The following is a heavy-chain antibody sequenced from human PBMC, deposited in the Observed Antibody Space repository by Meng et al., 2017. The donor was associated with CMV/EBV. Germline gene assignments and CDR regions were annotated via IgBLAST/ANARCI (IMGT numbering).Heavy chain of an antibody. CDR2: ISSSGGTT. D-gene: IGHD3-10*01. CDR1: YA. V-gene: IGHV3-23*01. J-gene: IGHJ4*02. CDR3: ARDVGGTMVRGVIIDPYYFDY. Sequence: YAMSWVRQAPGKGLEWVSVISSSGGTTYYADSVKGRFTISRDNSKNTLYVQMNSLRAEDTAVYYCARDVGGTMVRGVIIDPYYFDYWGQGTLVTVSS.